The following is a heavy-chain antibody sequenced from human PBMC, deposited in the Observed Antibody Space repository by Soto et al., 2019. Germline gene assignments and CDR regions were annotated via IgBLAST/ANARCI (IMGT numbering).Heavy chain of an antibody. CDR2: IYYSGST. D-gene: IGHD2-15*01. CDR3: AGRVVAAIRPIDY. V-gene: IGHV4-59*01. Sequence: PSETLSLTCTVSGGSISSYYWSWIRQPPGKGLEWIGYIYYSGSTNYNPSLKSRVTISVDTSKNQFSLKLSSVTAADTAVYYCAGRVVAAIRPIDYLGQGTLVTVSS. J-gene: IGHJ4*02. CDR1: GGSISSYY.